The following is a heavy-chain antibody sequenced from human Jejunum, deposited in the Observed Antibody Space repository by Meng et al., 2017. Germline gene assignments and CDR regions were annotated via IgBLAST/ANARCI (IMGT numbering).Heavy chain of an antibody. Sequence: QVQLVESGGGVVQPGRSLRLSCVASGISFSTSGMHWVRQAPGKGLEWVAMIRSDGGNEYYADSVKGRFTISRDNSKNTVYLQMDSLRAEDTAVYYCARDRGLRDLDHRGQGTLVTVSS. V-gene: IGHV3-33*01. CDR2: IRSDGGNE. CDR1: GISFSTSG. CDR3: ARDRGLRDLDH. J-gene: IGHJ4*02. D-gene: IGHD3-10*01.